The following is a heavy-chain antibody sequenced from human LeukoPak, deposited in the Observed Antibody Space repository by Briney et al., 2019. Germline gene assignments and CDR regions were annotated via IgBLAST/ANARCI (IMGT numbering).Heavy chain of an antibody. J-gene: IGHJ3*02. CDR3: AREGALTVAKDAFDI. D-gene: IGHD3-16*01. CDR2: ISSSGSTI. V-gene: IGHV3-48*03. CDR1: GFTFSSYE. Sequence: PGGSLRLSCAASGFTFSSYEMNWVRQAPGKGLEWVSYISSSGSTISYADSVKGRFTISRDNAKNSLYLQMNSLRAEDTAVYFCAREGALTVAKDAFDIWGQGTVVTVSS.